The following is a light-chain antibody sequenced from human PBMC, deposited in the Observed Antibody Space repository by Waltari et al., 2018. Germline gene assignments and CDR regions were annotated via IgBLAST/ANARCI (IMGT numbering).Light chain of an antibody. Sequence: DIQMTQSPSSLSASVGDRVTITCQASQDISNYLNWYQQKPGKAPKLLIYDASNLETGVPSRFSGSGSVTDFTFTSSSLQPEDIATYYCQQYDNLLFTFGPGTKVDIK. CDR1: QDISNY. J-gene: IGKJ3*01. CDR3: QQYDNLLFT. CDR2: DAS. V-gene: IGKV1-33*01.